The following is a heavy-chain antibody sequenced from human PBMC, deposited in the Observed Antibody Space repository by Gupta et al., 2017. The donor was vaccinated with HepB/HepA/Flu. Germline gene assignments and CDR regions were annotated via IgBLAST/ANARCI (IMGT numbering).Heavy chain of an antibody. D-gene: IGHD3-22*01. CDR3: AKDKGSSGYYGLGLDY. CDR2: ISSSGDNR. V-gene: IGHV3-23*01. J-gene: IGHJ4*02. Sequence: EVQLLESGGGLVQPGGTLSLSCTASGFTFRSDAMNWVRQAPGKGLAWVSPISSSGDNRYYADSVKGRFTISRDNSKNTLFLQMNSLRADDTAVYYCAKDKGSSGYYGLGLDYWGQGTLVTVSS. CDR1: GFTFRSDA.